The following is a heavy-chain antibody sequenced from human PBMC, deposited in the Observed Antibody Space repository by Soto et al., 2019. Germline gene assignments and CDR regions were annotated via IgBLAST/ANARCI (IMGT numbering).Heavy chain of an antibody. CDR1: EFTFSRHG. CDR2: IWSDGSNE. CDR3: ARERTFGDNKHNYMDV. Sequence: PGGSLRLSCAASEFTFSRHGMHWVRQAPGKGLQWVGVIWSDGSNEVYADSVKGRLIISRDNSKNILYLQMNSLRAEDTAVYYCARERTFGDNKHNYMDVWGTGITVTVSS. J-gene: IGHJ6*03. V-gene: IGHV3-33*01. D-gene: IGHD3-10*01.